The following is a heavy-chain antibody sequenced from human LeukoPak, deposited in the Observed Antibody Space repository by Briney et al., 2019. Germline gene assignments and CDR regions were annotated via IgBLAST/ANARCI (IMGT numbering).Heavy chain of an antibody. CDR3: ARCESYSSGFDP. D-gene: IGHD3-10*01. Sequence: PSGTLSLTCAVSGVSISSSNWWRWVRQPPGKGLEWIRESYHSGSTNYNPSTKSRVTISVDKSKNQFSLKQSAVTAEDWAVDCGARCESYSSGFDPWGQGTLVTVSS. V-gene: IGHV4-4*01. CDR2: SYHSGST. CDR1: GVSISSSNW. J-gene: IGHJ5*02.